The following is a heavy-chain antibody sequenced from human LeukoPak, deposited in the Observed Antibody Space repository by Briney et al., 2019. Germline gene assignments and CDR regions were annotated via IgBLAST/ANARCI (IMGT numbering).Heavy chain of an antibody. CDR2: MNPNSGNT. Sequence: GASVKVSCKASGYTFTSYDINWVRQATGQGLEWMGWMNPNSGNTGYAQKFQGRVTMTRNTSISTAYMELSSLRSEDTAVYYCARGGGESGAVAGTDYYYYMDVWGKGTTVTVSS. J-gene: IGHJ6*03. D-gene: IGHD6-19*01. CDR3: ARGGGESGAVAGTDYYYYMDV. CDR1: GYTFTSYD. V-gene: IGHV1-8*01.